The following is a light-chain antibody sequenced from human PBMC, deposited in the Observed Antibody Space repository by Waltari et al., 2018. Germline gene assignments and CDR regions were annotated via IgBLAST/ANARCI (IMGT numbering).Light chain of an antibody. J-gene: IGLJ2*01. CDR1: SSDVGGYNY. CDR3: SSYTSSKSVV. V-gene: IGLV2-14*01. Sequence: QSALTQPASVSGSPGQSITISCTGTSSDVGGYNYVSWYQQHPGKAPKPMISEVSNRPAGVSNRFSGSKSGNTASLTISGLQAEDEADYYCSSYTSSKSVVFGGGTKLTVL. CDR2: EVS.